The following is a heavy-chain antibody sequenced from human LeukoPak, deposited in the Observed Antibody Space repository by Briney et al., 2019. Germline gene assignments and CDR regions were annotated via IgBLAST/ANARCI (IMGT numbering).Heavy chain of an antibody. J-gene: IGHJ5*02. CDR3: ARDGVEFYNWFDP. CDR1: GFTFSSYS. Sequence: GGSLRLSCAASGFTFSSYSMNWVRQAPGKGLEWVSSISSSSSYIYYADSVKGRFTISRDNAKNSLYLQMNSLRAEDTAVYYCARDGVEFYNWFDPWGQGTLVTVSS. CDR2: ISSSSSYI. V-gene: IGHV3-21*01. D-gene: IGHD2-21*01.